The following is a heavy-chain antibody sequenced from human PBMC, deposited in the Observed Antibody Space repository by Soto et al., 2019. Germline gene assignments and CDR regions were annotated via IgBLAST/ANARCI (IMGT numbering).Heavy chain of an antibody. CDR2: MNPNSGNT. Sequence: QVQLVQSGAEVKKPGASVKVSCKASGYTFTSYDINWVRQATGPGPEWMGWMNPNSGNTGYAQQFQGRVTRTRNTSIRTAYMELSSLRSKDAAVYYWARVTTYFELWGRGTPVTVSS. CDR1: GYTFTSYD. V-gene: IGHV1-8*01. D-gene: IGHD1-1*01. CDR3: ARVTTYFEL. J-gene: IGHJ2*01.